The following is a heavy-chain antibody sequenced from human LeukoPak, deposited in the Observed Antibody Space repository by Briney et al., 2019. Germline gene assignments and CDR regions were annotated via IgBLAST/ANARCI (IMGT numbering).Heavy chain of an antibody. J-gene: IGHJ4*02. CDR2: IYSGGST. D-gene: IGHD6-19*01. CDR1: GFTVSSNY. V-gene: IGHV3-53*01. Sequence: GGSLRLSCAASGFTVSSNYMSWVRQAPGKGLEWVSVIYSGGSTYYADSVKGRFTISRDNSKNTLYLQMNSLRAEDTAVYYCARVSSGWYVADYWGQGTLVTVSS. CDR3: ARVSSGWYVADY.